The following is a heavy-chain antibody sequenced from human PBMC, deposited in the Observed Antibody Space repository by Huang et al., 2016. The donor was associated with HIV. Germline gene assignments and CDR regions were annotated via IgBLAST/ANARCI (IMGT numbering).Heavy chain of an antibody. D-gene: IGHD3-16*01. V-gene: IGHV4-39*01. Sequence: QLQLQESGPGLVRPSETLSLTCSVSGGSVNSGYYYWGWIRQPPGKGLEWIASVFYAGNTFYNPSLNSRVSMSVDTSKKRFSLNLSSVTAADTAVYFCARLPFDYVWGTQRQTALDELDVWGQGTMVTVSS. CDR1: GGSVNSGYYY. CDR3: ARLPFDYVWGTQRQTALDELDV. CDR2: VFYAGNT. J-gene: IGHJ3*01.